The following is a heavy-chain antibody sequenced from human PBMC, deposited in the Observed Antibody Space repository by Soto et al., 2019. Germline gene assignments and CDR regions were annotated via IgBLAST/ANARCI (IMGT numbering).Heavy chain of an antibody. Sequence: PGGSLRLSCAASGFTFSNAWMIWVRQAPGKGLEWVGRIKSKTDGGTTDYAAPVKGRFTISRDDSKNTLYLQMNSLKTEDTAVYYCTTDGWVIVATDAFDIWGQGTMVSVSS. CDR3: TTDGWVIVATDAFDI. V-gene: IGHV3-15*01. J-gene: IGHJ3*02. CDR2: IKSKTDGGTT. CDR1: GFTFSNAW. D-gene: IGHD5-12*01.